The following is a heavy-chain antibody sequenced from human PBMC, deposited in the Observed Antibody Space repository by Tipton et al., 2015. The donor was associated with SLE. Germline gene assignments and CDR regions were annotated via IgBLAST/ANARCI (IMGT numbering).Heavy chain of an antibody. V-gene: IGHV4-61*02. CDR2: IYTSGST. Sequence: TLSLTCTVSGGSISSSSYYWSWIRQPAGKGLEWIGRIYTSGSTNYNPSLKSRVTMSVDTSKNQFSLKLSSVTAADTAVYYCARLREYTYGCDYWGQGTLVTVSS. CDR3: ARLREYTYGCDY. CDR1: GGSISSSSYY. D-gene: IGHD5-18*01. J-gene: IGHJ4*02.